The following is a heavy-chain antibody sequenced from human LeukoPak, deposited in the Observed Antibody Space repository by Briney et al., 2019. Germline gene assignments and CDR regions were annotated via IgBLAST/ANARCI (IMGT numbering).Heavy chain of an antibody. CDR3: ARGKTTVTPGYFDY. Sequence: GGSLRLSCVGSGFTFSSYWMSWVRQAPGRGLEWVANIKQDGSEGYYVDSVKGRFTISRDNAKNSLYPQMNSLRAEDTAVYYCARGKTTVTPGYFDYGGQGTLVTVSP. CDR1: GFTFSSYW. D-gene: IGHD4-17*01. J-gene: IGHJ4*02. CDR2: IKQDGSEG. V-gene: IGHV3-7*03.